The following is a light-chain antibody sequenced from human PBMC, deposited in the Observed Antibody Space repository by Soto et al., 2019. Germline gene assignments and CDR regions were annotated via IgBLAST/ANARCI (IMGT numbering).Light chain of an antibody. CDR1: SSDVGANNY. CDR3: SIVRGTKV. CDR2: EVT. J-gene: IGLJ2*01. Sequence: QSVPTPPSSASGSPGQSVTISCTGSSSDVGANNYVSWYQQHPGKAPKLIIYEVTKRPSGVPDRFSGSKSGITASLSVSGLQAVDAADCCCSIVRGTKVFGGGTKLTVL. V-gene: IGLV2-8*01.